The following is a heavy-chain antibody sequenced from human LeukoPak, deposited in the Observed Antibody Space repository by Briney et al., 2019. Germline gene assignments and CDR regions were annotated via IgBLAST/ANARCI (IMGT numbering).Heavy chain of an antibody. D-gene: IGHD3-10*01. CDR1: GFTFSNYV. J-gene: IGHJ4*02. CDR3: ARGYYGFDY. Sequence: GGSLRLSCAASGFTFSNYVMSWVRQAPGKGLEWVSLISGSGDSTYYADSVKGRFTISRDNAKITLYLQMNSLRAEDTAVYYCARGYYGFDYWGQGTLVTLSS. V-gene: IGHV3-23*01. CDR2: ISGSGDST.